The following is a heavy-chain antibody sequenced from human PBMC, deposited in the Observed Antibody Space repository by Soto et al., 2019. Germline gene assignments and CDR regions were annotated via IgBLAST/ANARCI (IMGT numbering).Heavy chain of an antibody. D-gene: IGHD6-25*01. V-gene: IGHV3-73*01. CDR1: GFTFNDAW. CDR3: TRQSLGFPYYYYYMDV. CDR2: IRSKANSYAT. Sequence: GGSLRLSCAASGFTFNDAWINWVRRAPGKGLEWVGRIRSKANSYATAYAASVKGRFTISRDDSKNTAYLQMNSLKTEDTAVYYCTRQSLGFPYYYYYMDVWGKGTTVTVSS. J-gene: IGHJ6*03.